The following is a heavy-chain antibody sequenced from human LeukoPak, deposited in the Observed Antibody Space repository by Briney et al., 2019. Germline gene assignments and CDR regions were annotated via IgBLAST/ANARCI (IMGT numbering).Heavy chain of an antibody. D-gene: IGHD3-22*01. V-gene: IGHV1-24*01. CDR2: FDPEDGET. CDR3: ATDQAGRHYYDSSAYYWDY. Sequence: ASVKVSCKVSGYTLTELSMHWVRQAPGKGLEWMGGFDPEDGETIYAQKFQGRVTMTEDTSTDTAYMELSSLRSEDTAVYYCATDQAGRHYYDSSAYYWDYWGQGTLVTVSS. CDR1: GYTLTELS. J-gene: IGHJ4*02.